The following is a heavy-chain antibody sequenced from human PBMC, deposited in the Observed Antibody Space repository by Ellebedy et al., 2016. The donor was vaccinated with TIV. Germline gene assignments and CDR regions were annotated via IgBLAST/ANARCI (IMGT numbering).Heavy chain of an antibody. Sequence: ASVKVSXXASGYTFTSYDINWVRQATGQGLEWMGWMNPNSGNTGYAQKFQGRVTMTRNTSISTAYMELSSLRSDDTAVYYCARDIVGATTYFDYWGQGTLVTVSS. CDR2: MNPNSGNT. D-gene: IGHD1-26*01. CDR3: ARDIVGATTYFDY. CDR1: GYTFTSYD. J-gene: IGHJ4*02. V-gene: IGHV1-8*01.